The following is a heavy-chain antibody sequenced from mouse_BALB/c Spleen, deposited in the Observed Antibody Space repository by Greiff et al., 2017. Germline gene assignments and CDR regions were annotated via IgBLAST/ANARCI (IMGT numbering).Heavy chain of an antibody. CDR3: ARALTYYGSSYGYFDV. CDR2: ISYDGSN. D-gene: IGHD1-1*01. V-gene: IGHV3-6*02. Sequence: EVKLMESGPGLVKPSQSLSLTCSVTGYSITSGYYWNWIRQFPGNKLEWMGYISYDGSNNYNPSLKNRISITRDTSKNQFFLKLNSVTTEDTATYYCARALTYYGSSYGYFDVWGAGTTVTVSS. CDR1: GYSITSGYY. J-gene: IGHJ1*01.